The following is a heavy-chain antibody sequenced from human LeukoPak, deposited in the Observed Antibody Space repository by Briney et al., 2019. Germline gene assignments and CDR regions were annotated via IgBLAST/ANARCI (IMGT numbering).Heavy chain of an antibody. CDR1: GYTFTSYY. J-gene: IGHJ5*02. D-gene: IGHD3-9*01. V-gene: IGHV1-46*01. CDR2: INPSGGST. CDR3: ARTDYDLLTGSSASNWFDP. Sequence: GASVKVSCKASGYTFTSYYMHWVRQAPGQGLEWMGIINPSGGSTSYAQKFQGRVTFTWNTSINTAYMELSSLGSEDTAVYYCARTDYDLLTGSSASNWFDPWGQGTLVTVSS.